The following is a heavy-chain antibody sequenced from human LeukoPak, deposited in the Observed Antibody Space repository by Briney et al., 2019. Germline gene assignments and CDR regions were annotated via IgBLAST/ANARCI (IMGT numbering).Heavy chain of an antibody. CDR1: GGSISSYY. J-gene: IGHJ5*02. CDR3: ARTDYGDYGPFDP. V-gene: IGHV4-59*08. Sequence: SETLSLTCTVSGGSISSYYWSWIRQPPGKGLEWIGYIYYSGSTNYNPSLKSRVTISVDTSKNQFSLKLSSVTAADTAVYYCARTDYGDYGPFDPWGQGTLVTVSS. CDR2: IYYSGST. D-gene: IGHD4-17*01.